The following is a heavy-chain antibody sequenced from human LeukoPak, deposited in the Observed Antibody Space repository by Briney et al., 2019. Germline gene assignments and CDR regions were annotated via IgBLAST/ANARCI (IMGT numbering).Heavy chain of an antibody. CDR2: ISWDGGST. CDR1: GFTFSSYA. CDR3: AKGGNDFWSGYFDY. Sequence: GGSLRLSCAASGFTFSSYAMNWVRQAPGKGLEWVSLISWDGGSTYYADSVKGRFTISRDNSKNSLYLQMNSLRAEDTALYYCAKGGNDFWSGYFDYWGQGTLVTVSS. J-gene: IGHJ4*02. V-gene: IGHV3-43D*03. D-gene: IGHD3-3*01.